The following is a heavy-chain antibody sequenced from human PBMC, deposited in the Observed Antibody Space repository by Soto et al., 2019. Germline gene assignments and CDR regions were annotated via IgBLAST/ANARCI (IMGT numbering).Heavy chain of an antibody. CDR2: ISGSGGST. Sequence: GGSLRLSCAASGFTFSSYAMSWVRQAPGKGLEWVSAISGSGGSTYYADSVKGRFTISRDNSKNTLYLQMNSLRAEDTAVYYCAKGLSSGRHLGYYYMDVWGKGTTVTVSS. D-gene: IGHD6-19*01. V-gene: IGHV3-23*01. CDR3: AKGLSSGRHLGYYYMDV. CDR1: GFTFSSYA. J-gene: IGHJ6*03.